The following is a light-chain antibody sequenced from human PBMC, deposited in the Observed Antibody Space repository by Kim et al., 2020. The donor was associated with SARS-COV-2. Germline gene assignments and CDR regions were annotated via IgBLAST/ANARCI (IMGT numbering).Light chain of an antibody. CDR1: QGITNY. CDR2: AAS. V-gene: IGKV1-27*01. CDR3: QKYNSVPLT. J-gene: IGKJ4*01. Sequence: ASMGDRVTITCRASQGITNYLAWYQQKPGKVPMLLIYAASALQSGVPSRFSGSGSATDFTLTISNLQPEDVATYYCQKYNSVPLTFGGGTKVDIK.